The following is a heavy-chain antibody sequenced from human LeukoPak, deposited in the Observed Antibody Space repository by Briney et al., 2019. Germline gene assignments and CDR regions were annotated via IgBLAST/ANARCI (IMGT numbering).Heavy chain of an antibody. CDR1: GFTFSTYW. CDR2: VKYDGSEK. CDR3: ARAPREWLLGYYFDY. J-gene: IGHJ4*02. D-gene: IGHD3-3*01. Sequence: GGSLRLSCAASGFTFSTYWMSWVRQAPGKGLEWVANVKYDGSEKYYVDSVNGRFTISKDNAKNSLYLQMNSLRAEDTAVYYCARAPREWLLGYYFDYWGQGTLVTVSS. V-gene: IGHV3-7*01.